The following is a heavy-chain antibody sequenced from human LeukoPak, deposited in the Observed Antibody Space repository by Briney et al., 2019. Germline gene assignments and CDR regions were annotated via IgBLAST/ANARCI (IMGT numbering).Heavy chain of an antibody. CDR3: AREASGSYYLFDY. J-gene: IGHJ4*02. CDR2: ISYDGSNK. CDR1: GFTFSSYA. Sequence: PGGSLRLSCAASGFTFSSYAMHWVRQAPGKGLEWVAVISYDGSNKYYADSVKGRFTISRDNAKNSLYLQMNSLRAEDTAVYYCAREASGSYYLFDYWGQGTLVTVSS. V-gene: IGHV3-30-3*01. D-gene: IGHD1-26*01.